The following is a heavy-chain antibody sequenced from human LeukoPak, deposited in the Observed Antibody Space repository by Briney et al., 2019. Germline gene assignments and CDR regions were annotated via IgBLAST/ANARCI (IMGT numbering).Heavy chain of an antibody. CDR2: MNPNSGNT. J-gene: IGHJ6*02. D-gene: IGHD6-6*01. CDR1: GYTFTSYD. CDR3: ARASGRPYYYYGMDV. V-gene: IGHV1-8*01. Sequence: ASVKVSCKASGYTFTSYDINWVRQATGQGLEWMGWMNPNSGNTGYAQKFQGRVTMTRNTSISTAYMELRSLRFDDTAVYYCARASGRPYYYYGMDVWGQGTTVTVSS.